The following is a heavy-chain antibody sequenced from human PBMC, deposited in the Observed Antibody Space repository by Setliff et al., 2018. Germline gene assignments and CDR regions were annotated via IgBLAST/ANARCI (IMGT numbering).Heavy chain of an antibody. V-gene: IGHV4-59*01. CDR2: VFPNGAS. CDR1: GDSMSGAS. Sequence: KTSETLSLTCSVSGDSMSGASIWSWIRQPPGRGLEFMGYVFPNGASKYDPSFKSRLTISVDTSKNQFSLKLTSVTAADTAFYFCAKGGTYRYFDFWGQGTLGTSPQ. J-gene: IGHJ4*02. CDR3: AKGGTYRYFDF. D-gene: IGHD1-1*01.